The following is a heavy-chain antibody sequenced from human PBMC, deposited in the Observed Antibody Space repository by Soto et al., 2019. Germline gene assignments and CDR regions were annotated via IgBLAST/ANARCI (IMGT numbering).Heavy chain of an antibody. D-gene: IGHD3-3*01. Sequence: APVKGYCKSAGYGKTVVSMGWGRKVPGKGLEWMGGFDPEDGETIYAQKFQGRVTMTEDTSTDTAYMELSSLRSEDTAVYYCATGHDFWSGYWNYWGQGTLVTGFS. CDR1: GYGKTVVS. V-gene: IGHV1-24*01. CDR3: ATGHDFWSGYWNY. J-gene: IGHJ4*02. CDR2: FDPEDGET.